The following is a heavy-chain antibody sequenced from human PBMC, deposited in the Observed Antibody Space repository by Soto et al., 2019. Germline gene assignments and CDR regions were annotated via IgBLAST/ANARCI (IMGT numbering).Heavy chain of an antibody. Sequence: QVQLVQSGAEVKEPGSSVKVSCKASGGAFSSFTISWVRQAPGQGLEWMGRIIPLLDLANYSQRYQGRVTITADTSTTTAYMELSSLKSEDTAVYFCAKLGAHDGEGSNWGQGTLVILSS. V-gene: IGHV1-69*02. CDR3: AKLGAHDGEGSN. CDR1: GGAFSSFT. CDR2: IIPLLDLA. D-gene: IGHD7-27*01. J-gene: IGHJ4*02.